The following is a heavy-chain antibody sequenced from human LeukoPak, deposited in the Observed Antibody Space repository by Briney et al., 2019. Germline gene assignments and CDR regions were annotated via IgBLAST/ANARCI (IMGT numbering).Heavy chain of an antibody. J-gene: IGHJ4*02. Sequence: GGSLRLSCAASGFTLSSYWMSWVRQAPGKGLEWVANIKYDGSEIHYVDSVKGRFTISRDMAKNSVNLQMNSLRAEDTAVYYCARNTMATVTTFYYWGQGTLVTVSS. CDR3: ARNTMATVTTFYY. CDR2: IKYDGSEI. V-gene: IGHV3-7*01. CDR1: GFTLSSYW. D-gene: IGHD4-17*01.